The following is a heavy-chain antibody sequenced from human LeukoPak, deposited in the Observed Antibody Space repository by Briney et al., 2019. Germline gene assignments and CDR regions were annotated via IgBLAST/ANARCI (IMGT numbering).Heavy chain of an antibody. V-gene: IGHV3-23*01. CDR2: ISGSGGSI. Sequence: GGSLRLACAASGFTFSSYGMSWVRQAPGKGLEWVSAISGSGGSIYYADSVKGRFTISRDNSKNTLYLQMNSLRAEDTAVYYCAKSMVRGVIDYWGQGTLVTVSS. CDR1: GFTFSSYG. D-gene: IGHD3-10*01. CDR3: AKSMVRGVIDY. J-gene: IGHJ4*02.